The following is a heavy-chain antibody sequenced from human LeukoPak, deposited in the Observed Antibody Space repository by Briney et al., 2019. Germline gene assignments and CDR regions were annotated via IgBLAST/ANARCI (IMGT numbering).Heavy chain of an antibody. V-gene: IGHV1-2*02. J-gene: IGHJ4*02. CDR1: GYSFTGYY. CDR2: INPNSGGT. Sequence: ASVKVSCKASGYSFTGYYMHWVRQAPGQGLAWMGWINPNSGGTNYAQKFQGRVTMTRDTSISTAYMELSSLRSDDTAVYYCARDYDFWSGYVDYWGQGTLVTVSS. CDR3: ARDYDFWSGYVDY. D-gene: IGHD3-3*01.